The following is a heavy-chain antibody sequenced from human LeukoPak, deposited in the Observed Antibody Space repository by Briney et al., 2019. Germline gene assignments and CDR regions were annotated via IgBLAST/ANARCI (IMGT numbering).Heavy chain of an antibody. Sequence: PGGSLRLSCAASGFTFSSYAMNWVRPAPGKGLEWVASIISRKSYIYYAASVKGRFTISRDNAKNSLYLQMNSLRAEDTAVYYCARPRQAGATRIAFDIWGQGTMVTVSS. CDR3: ARPRQAGATRIAFDI. V-gene: IGHV3-21*01. J-gene: IGHJ3*02. D-gene: IGHD1-26*01. CDR1: GFTFSSYA. CDR2: IISRKSYI.